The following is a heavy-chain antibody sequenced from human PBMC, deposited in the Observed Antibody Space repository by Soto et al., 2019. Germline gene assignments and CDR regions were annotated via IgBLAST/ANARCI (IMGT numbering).Heavy chain of an antibody. J-gene: IGHJ6*02. CDR3: AKGEGPQAVAGSLYYCGMDV. V-gene: IGHV1-69*06. CDR2: VIPIVGTV. CDR1: GGTFSTYT. Sequence: QVQLVQSGAEVKKPGSSMKVSCKASGGTFSTYTISWVRQAPRQGLEWMGGVIPIVGTVTYAQKFQGRVTITADKSTTTVYMDLSNLTSEDTAVYYCAKGEGPQAVAGSLYYCGMDVWGQGTAVTVSS. D-gene: IGHD6-19*01.